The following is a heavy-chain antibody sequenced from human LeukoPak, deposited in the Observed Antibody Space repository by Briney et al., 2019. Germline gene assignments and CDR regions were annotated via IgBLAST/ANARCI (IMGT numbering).Heavy chain of an antibody. Sequence: PGGSLRLSCAASGFTFSSYAMSWVRQAPGKGLGWVSAISGSGGSTYYADSVKGRFTIPRDNSKNTLYLQMNSLRAEDTAVYYCAKASNVVVVAASVYWGQGTLVTVSS. D-gene: IGHD2-15*01. CDR3: AKASNVVVVAASVY. CDR2: ISGSGGST. CDR1: GFTFSSYA. J-gene: IGHJ4*02. V-gene: IGHV3-23*01.